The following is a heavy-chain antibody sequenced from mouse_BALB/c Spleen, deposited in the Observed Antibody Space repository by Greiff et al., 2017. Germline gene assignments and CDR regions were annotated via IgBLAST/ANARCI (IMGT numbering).Heavy chain of an antibody. Sequence: VQLQQSGAELAKPGASVKMSCKASGYTFTSYTMHWVKQRPGQGLEWIGYINPSSGYTEYNQKFKDKTTLTADKSSSTAYMQLSSLTSEDSAVYYCARRITTVVAHYAMDYWGQGTSVTVSS. J-gene: IGHJ4*01. D-gene: IGHD1-1*01. V-gene: IGHV1-4*02. CDR2: INPSSGYT. CDR3: ARRITTVVAHYAMDY. CDR1: GYTFTSYT.